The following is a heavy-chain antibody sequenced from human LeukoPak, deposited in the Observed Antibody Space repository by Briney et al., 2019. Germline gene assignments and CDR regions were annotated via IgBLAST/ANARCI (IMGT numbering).Heavy chain of an antibody. Sequence: GPSVKVSCKASGYTFTSNYIHWVRQAPGQGLERMGMIYPRDGNTNYAQKLQGRVTMTTDTSTSTAYMELRSLRSDDTAVYYCARAGYIVVVPAAMVPPVYYGMDVWGQGTTVTVSS. J-gene: IGHJ6*02. CDR2: IYPRDGNT. V-gene: IGHV1-46*01. D-gene: IGHD2-2*01. CDR1: GYTFTSNY. CDR3: ARAGYIVVVPAAMVPPVYYGMDV.